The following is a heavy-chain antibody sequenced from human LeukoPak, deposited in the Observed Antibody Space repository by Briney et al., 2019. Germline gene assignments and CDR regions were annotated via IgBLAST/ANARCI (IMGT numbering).Heavy chain of an antibody. Sequence: SETLSLTCTVSGGSISSGDYYWSWIRQPPGKGLEWIGYIYYSGSTYYNPSLKSRVTISVDTSKNQFSLKLSSVTAADTAVYYCARQVVTRSSDAFDIWGQGTMVTVSS. CDR3: ARQVVTRSSDAFDI. CDR2: IYYSGST. V-gene: IGHV4-30-4*08. D-gene: IGHD4-23*01. J-gene: IGHJ3*02. CDR1: GGSISSGDYY.